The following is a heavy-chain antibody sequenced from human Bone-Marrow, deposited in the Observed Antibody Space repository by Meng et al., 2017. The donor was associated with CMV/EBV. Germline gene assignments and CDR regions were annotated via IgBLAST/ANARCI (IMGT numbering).Heavy chain of an antibody. CDR1: GYTFTGYY. V-gene: IGHV1-2*02. CDR3: ARDMVPYYYYGMDV. J-gene: IGHJ6*02. Sequence: ASVKVSCKASGYTFTGYYMHWVRQAPGQGLEWMGWINPNSGNTNYAQKFQGRVTMTRDTSISTAYMELSRLRSDDTAVYYCARDMVPYYYYGMDVWGQGTTVTVSS. D-gene: IGHD6-13*01. CDR2: INPNSGNT.